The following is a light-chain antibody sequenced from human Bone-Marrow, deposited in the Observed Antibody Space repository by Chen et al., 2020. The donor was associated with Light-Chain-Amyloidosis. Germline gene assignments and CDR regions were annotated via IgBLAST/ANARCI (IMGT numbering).Light chain of an antibody. Sequence: SYELTQPPSVSVSPGQTARITCSGDDLPTKYAYWYQQKPGQAPVLVGHRDTDRPSGISERFSGASSGTTATLTSSGVQAEDEADYHCQSADSSGTYEVIFGGGTKLTVL. CDR3: QSADSSGTYEVI. V-gene: IGLV3-25*03. J-gene: IGLJ2*01. CDR2: RDT. CDR1: DLPTKY.